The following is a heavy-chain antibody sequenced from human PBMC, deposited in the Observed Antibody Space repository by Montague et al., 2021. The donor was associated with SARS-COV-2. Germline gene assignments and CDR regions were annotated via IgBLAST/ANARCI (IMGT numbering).Heavy chain of an antibody. CDR3: ARRGRKLLPVATTIGGFDI. D-gene: IGHD5-12*01. CDR2: IYDSGST. V-gene: IGHV4-39*02. Sequence: SETLSLTCTVSGGSISSSNYYWDWIRQPPGKGLEWIGSIYDSGSTYYXPSLKSRFTISVDTSKNHFSLKLSSVTAADTAVYYCARRGRKLLPVATTIGGFDIWGQGTMVTVSS. J-gene: IGHJ3*02. CDR1: GGSISSSNYY.